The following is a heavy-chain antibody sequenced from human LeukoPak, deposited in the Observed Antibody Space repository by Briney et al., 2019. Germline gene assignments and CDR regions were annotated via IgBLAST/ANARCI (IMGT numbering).Heavy chain of an antibody. CDR1: GFTFSRCA. Sequence: GGSLRLSCAASGFTFSRCAMSWVRQAPGKGLEWVAAIGASGGSTYYADSVKGRFTISRDNSKNTLYLQMNSLRAEDTAVYYCAKDPLARELTYDYWGQGTLVTVSS. D-gene: IGHD3-10*01. V-gene: IGHV3-23*01. J-gene: IGHJ4*02. CDR2: IGASGGST. CDR3: AKDPLARELTYDY.